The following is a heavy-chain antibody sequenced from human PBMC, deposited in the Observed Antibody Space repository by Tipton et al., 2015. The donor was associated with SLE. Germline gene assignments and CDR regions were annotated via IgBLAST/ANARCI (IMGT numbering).Heavy chain of an antibody. CDR1: GFTFSSYS. V-gene: IGHV3-21*03. J-gene: IGHJ4*02. Sequence: SLRLSCAASGFTFSSYSMNWVCQAPGKGLEWVSSISSSSSYIYYADSVKGRFTISRDNAKNSLYLQMNSLRAEDTAVYYCAREGDPGYFDYWGQGTLVTVSS. CDR3: AREGDPGYFDY. CDR2: ISSSSSYI. D-gene: IGHD2-21*01.